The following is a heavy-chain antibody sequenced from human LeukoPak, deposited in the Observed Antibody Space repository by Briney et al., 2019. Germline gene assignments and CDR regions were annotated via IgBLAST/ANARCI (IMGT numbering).Heavy chain of an antibody. CDR2: INPNSGGT. Sequence: ASVKVSCKASGDTFTGYYMHWVRQAPGQGLEWMGWINPNSGGTNYAQKFQGRVTMTRDTSISTAYMELSRLRSDDTAVYYCARGGVRKQQLSDWFDPWSQGTLVTVSS. CDR3: ARGGVRKQQLSDWFDP. J-gene: IGHJ5*02. V-gene: IGHV1-2*02. D-gene: IGHD6-13*01. CDR1: GDTFTGYY.